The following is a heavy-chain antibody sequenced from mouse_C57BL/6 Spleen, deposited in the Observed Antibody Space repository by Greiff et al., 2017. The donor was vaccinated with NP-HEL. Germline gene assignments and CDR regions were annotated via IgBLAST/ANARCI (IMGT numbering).Heavy chain of an antibody. CDR2: ISSGSSTI. D-gene: IGHD1-1*01. J-gene: IGHJ1*03. Sequence: EVQGVESGGGLVKPGGSLKLSCAASGFTFSDYGMHWVRQAPEKGLEWVAYISSGSSTIYYADTVKGRFTISRDNAKNTLFLQMTSLRSEDTAMYYCARGDYYGSSYRYFDVWGTGTTVTVSS. CDR1: GFTFSDYG. CDR3: ARGDYYGSSYRYFDV. V-gene: IGHV5-17*01.